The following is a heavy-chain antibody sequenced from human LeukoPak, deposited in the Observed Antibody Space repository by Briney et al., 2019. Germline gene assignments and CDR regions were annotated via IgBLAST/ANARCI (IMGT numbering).Heavy chain of an antibody. D-gene: IGHD2-8*01. CDR2: ISTYIGNT. CDR3: ARAGYYTNVVCNPEADWFDP. Sequence: ASVNVSCKASRYTFTSYGLTWVRQAPGPGLEWMGWISTYIGNTNSAQKLQGRVTMTTDTSTSTAYMELRSLRSDDTAIYYCARAGYYTNVVCNPEADWFDPWGQGTLVTVSS. CDR1: RYTFTSYG. J-gene: IGHJ5*02. V-gene: IGHV1-18*01.